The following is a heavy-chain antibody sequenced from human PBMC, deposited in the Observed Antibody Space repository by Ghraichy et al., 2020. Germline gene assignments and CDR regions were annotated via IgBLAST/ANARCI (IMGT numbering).Heavy chain of an antibody. V-gene: IGHV1-18*01. CDR1: GYTFTNYG. CDR3: ARAVSGSGSYYYPYYGMDV. CDR2: ISGYNGYT. Sequence: VQVSCKASGYTFTNYGIGWVRQAPGQGLEWMGWISGYNGYTYYAQNIQGRVTMTTDTSTTTAYMELRSLESDDTAVYYCARAVSGSGSYYYPYYGMDVWGQGTTVTVSS. D-gene: IGHD3-10*01. J-gene: IGHJ6*02.